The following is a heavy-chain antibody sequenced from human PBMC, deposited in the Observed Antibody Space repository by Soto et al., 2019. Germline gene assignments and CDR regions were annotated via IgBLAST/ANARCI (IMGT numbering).Heavy chain of an antibody. CDR1: GYSFSSYW. V-gene: IGHV5-51*01. J-gene: IGHJ6*02. CDR3: ARYKSSGWPEYYYFAMDV. CDR2: IYPGDSDT. Sequence: PGESLKISCQGSGYSFSSYWIGWVRQMPGKGLEWMGIIYPGDSDTRYSPSFQGQVTISVDKSSDTAYLQWTSLKASDSAMYYCARYKSSGWPEYYYFAMDVWAQGTTVT. D-gene: IGHD6-19*01.